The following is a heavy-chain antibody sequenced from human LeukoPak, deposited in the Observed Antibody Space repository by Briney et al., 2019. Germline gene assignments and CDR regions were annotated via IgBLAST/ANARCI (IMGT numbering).Heavy chain of an antibody. V-gene: IGHV3-7*03. D-gene: IGHD4-23*01. CDR1: GFTFSNYW. J-gene: IGHJ6*02. Sequence: GGSLRLSCAASGFTFSNYWMNWVCQAPGKGLEWVANIKQDGSEKCYVDSVKGRFAISRDNAKNSLYLQMNSLRAEDTAVYYCARGGNSPYYYGMDVWGQGTTVTVSS. CDR2: IKQDGSEK. CDR3: ARGGNSPYYYGMDV.